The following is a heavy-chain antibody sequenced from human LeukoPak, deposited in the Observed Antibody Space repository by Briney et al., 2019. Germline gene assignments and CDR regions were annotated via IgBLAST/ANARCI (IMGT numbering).Heavy chain of an antibody. V-gene: IGHV3-33*06. Sequence: PGRSLRLSXAASGFTFSSYGMHWVRLAPGKGLEWLAVIWYDGSNKYYADSVKGRFTISRDNSKNTLYLQMNSLRAEDTAVYYCAKLHDYGDYDVGYFHYWGQGTLVTVSS. CDR1: GFTFSSYG. J-gene: IGHJ4*02. CDR3: AKLHDYGDYDVGYFHY. CDR2: IWYDGSNK. D-gene: IGHD4-17*01.